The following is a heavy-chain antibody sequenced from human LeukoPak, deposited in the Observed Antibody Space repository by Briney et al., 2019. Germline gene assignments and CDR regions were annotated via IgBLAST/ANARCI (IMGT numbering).Heavy chain of an antibody. CDR2: IYHSGSP. J-gene: IGHJ4*02. CDR1: GGSISSNNW. D-gene: IGHD3-22*01. CDR3: ARGPYYDSSGYQVY. V-gene: IGHV4-4*02. Sequence: PSGTLSLTCAVSGGSISSNNWWGWVRQPPGKGLEWIGEIYHSGSPNYNPSLKSRVTISVDKSRNHFSLNLSSVTAADTAVYYCARGPYYDSSGYQVYWGQGTLVTVSS.